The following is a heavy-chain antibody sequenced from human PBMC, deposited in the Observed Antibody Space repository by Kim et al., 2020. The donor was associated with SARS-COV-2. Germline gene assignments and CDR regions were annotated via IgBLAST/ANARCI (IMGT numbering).Heavy chain of an antibody. V-gene: IGHV1-46*01. D-gene: IGHD2-2*01. CDR1: GYTFTSYY. Sequence: ASVKVSCKASGYTFTSYYMHWVRQAPGQGLEWMGIINPSGGSTSYAQKFQGRVTMTRDTSTSTVYMELSSLRSEDTAVYYCASGIVVVPRVCYAFDIWGQGTMVTVSS. CDR3: ASGIVVVPRVCYAFDI. J-gene: IGHJ3*02. CDR2: INPSGGST.